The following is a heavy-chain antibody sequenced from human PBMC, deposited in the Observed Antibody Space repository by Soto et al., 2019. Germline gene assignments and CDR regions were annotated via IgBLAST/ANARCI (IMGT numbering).Heavy chain of an antibody. Sequence: EGQLVESGGGLVRPGGSLRLSCVASGFTLSSNSMAWVRQAPGKGLECVASISRTGDSIYHTDSVKGRFIISRANAESSLYLQMSRRRVEDTAVYYGASNYGLFDKWGQGTLVAVSS. D-gene: IGHD4-17*01. CDR1: GFTLSSNS. CDR2: ISRTGDSI. V-gene: IGHV3-21*02. CDR3: ASNYGLFDK. J-gene: IGHJ4*02.